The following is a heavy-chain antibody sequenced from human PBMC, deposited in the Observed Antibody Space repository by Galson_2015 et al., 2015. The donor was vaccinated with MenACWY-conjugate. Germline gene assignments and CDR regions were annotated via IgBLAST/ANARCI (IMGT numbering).Heavy chain of an antibody. J-gene: IGHJ1*01. D-gene: IGHD4-23*01. Sequence: SETLSLTCSVSGGSISSSSYYWGWIRQPPGKGLEWIGSIYYSGSTYYNPSLKSRVTISVDTSKNQFSLKLSSVTAADTAVYYCARQNGGNSAFLTGWYFQHWGQGPLITVSS. CDR2: IYYSGST. CDR1: GGSISSSSYY. V-gene: IGHV4-39*01. CDR3: ARQNGGNSAFLTGWYFQH.